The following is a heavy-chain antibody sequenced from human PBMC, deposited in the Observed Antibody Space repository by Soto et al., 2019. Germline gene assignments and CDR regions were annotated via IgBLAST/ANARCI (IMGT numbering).Heavy chain of an antibody. CDR2: ISYDGSNK. CDR3: AKDPGSITFGGVIVTYFDY. CDR1: GFTFSSYA. V-gene: IGHV3-30-3*01. J-gene: IGHJ4*02. D-gene: IGHD3-16*02. Sequence: PGGSLRLSCAASGFTFSSYAMHWVRQAPGKGLEWVAVISYDGSNKYYADSVKGRFTISRDNSKNTLYLQMNSLRAEDTAVYYCAKDPGSITFGGVIVTYFDYWGQGTLVTVSS.